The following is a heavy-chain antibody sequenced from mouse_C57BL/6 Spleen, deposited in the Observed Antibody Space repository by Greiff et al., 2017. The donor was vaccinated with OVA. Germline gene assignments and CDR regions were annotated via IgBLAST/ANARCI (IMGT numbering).Heavy chain of an antibody. CDR3: ARSITTVVANYAMDY. CDR1: GYTFTSYW. V-gene: IGHV1-50*01. J-gene: IGHJ4*01. Sequence: QVQLQQSGAELVKPGASVKLSCKASGYTFTSYWMQWVKQRPGQGLEWIGEIDPSDSYTNYNQKFKGKATLTVDTSSSTAYMQLSSLTSEDSAVYYCARSITTVVANYAMDYWGQGTSVTVSS. D-gene: IGHD1-1*01. CDR2: IDPSDSYT.